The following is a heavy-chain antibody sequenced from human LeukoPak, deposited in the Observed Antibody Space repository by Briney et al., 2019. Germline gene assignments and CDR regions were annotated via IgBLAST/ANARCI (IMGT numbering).Heavy chain of an antibody. CDR3: ARDSSSSWSYDAFDI. CDR1: GGSISSYY. CDR2: IYTSGST. V-gene: IGHV4-4*07. D-gene: IGHD6-13*01. J-gene: IGHJ3*02. Sequence: TSETLSLTCTVSGGSISSYYWSWIRQPAGKGLEWIGRIYTSGSTNYNPPLKSRVTMSVDTSKNQFSLKLSSVTAADTAVYYCARDSSSSWSYDAFDIWGQGTMVTVCS.